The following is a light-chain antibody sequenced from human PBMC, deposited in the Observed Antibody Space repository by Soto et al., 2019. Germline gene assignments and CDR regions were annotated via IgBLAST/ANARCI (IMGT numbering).Light chain of an antibody. CDR1: QSVIIN. CDR3: QQYNDWPPWT. Sequence: EVVMTQSPATLSVSPGERATLSCRASQSVIINLAWYQQKPGQAPRLLIYGASTRATGIPDRFSGSGSGTEFTVTITSLQSEDSATYYCQQYNDWPPWTFGRGTKVEIK. CDR2: GAS. J-gene: IGKJ1*01. V-gene: IGKV3-15*01.